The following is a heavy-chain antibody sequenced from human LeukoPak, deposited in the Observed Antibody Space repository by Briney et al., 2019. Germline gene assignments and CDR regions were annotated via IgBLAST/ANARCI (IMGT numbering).Heavy chain of an antibody. CDR1: GGSFSGYY. CDR3: ASERYSYGSFDY. Sequence: SETLSLTCAVCGGSFSGYYWSWIRQPPGKGLEWIGEINHSRSTNYNPSLKSRVTISVDTSKNQFSLKLSSVTAADTAVYYCASERYSYGSFDYWGQGTLVTVSS. J-gene: IGHJ4*02. V-gene: IGHV4-34*01. CDR2: INHSRST. D-gene: IGHD5-18*01.